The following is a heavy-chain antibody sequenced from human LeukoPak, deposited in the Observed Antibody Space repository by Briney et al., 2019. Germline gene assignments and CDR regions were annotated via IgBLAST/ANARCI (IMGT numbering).Heavy chain of an antibody. CDR1: GFTFSNYA. Sequence: GGSPRLSCAASGFTFSNYAMHWVRQAPGKGLEWVALISYDGSVEKSAASVKGRFTISRDNSKNTLYLQMNSLRIEDTAVYYCARALGSSWDSSLDSWGQGTLVPVSS. D-gene: IGHD6-13*01. J-gene: IGHJ4*02. CDR3: ARALGSSWDSSLDS. CDR2: ISYDGSVE. V-gene: IGHV3-30*04.